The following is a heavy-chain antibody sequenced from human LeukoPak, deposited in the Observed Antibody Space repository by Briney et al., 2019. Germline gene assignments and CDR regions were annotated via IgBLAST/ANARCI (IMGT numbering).Heavy chain of an antibody. CDR2: IAGSGGST. V-gene: IGHV3-23*01. J-gene: IGHJ4*02. Sequence: GGSLRLSCAASGFTFSSYWMSWVRQAPGKGLEWVSTIAGSGGSTYYADSVKGRFTVSRDDSKKTLYLQMNSLRAEDTAVYYCAKGRTSDYWGQGTLVTVSS. CDR1: GFTFSSYW. CDR3: AKGRTSDY.